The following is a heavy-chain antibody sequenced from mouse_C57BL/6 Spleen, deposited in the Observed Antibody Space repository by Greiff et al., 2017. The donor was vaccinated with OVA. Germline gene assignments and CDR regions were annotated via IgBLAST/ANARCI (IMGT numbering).Heavy chain of an antibody. V-gene: IGHV1-69*01. D-gene: IGHD2-1*01. Sequence: QVQLQQPGAELVMPGASVKLSCKASGYTFTSYWMHWVKQRPGQGLEWIGEIDPSDSYTNYNQKFKGKSTLTVDKSSSTAYMQLSSLTSEDSAVYYCAKYGNYQYYFDDWGKGTTLTVSS. J-gene: IGHJ2*01. CDR1: GYTFTSYW. CDR2: IDPSDSYT. CDR3: AKYGNYQYYFDD.